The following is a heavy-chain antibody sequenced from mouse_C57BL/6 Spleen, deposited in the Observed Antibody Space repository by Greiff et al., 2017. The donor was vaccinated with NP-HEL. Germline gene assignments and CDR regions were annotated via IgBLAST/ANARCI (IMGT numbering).Heavy chain of an antibody. Sequence: VQLKQSGPVLVKPGPSVKISCKASGFTFTDYYMHWVKQSHGKSLEWIGLVYPYNGGTSYNQKFKGKATLTVDTSSSTAYMELNILTSEDSAVYYCARSPYGSSLYFDYWGQGTTLTVSS. CDR2: VYPYNGGT. J-gene: IGHJ2*01. D-gene: IGHD1-1*01. CDR1: GFTFTDYY. V-gene: IGHV1-36*01. CDR3: ARSPYGSSLYFDY.